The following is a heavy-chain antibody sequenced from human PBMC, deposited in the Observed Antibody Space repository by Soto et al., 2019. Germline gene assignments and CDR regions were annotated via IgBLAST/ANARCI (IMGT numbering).Heavy chain of an antibody. CDR2: INAGNGNT. Sequence: ASVKVSCKASGYTFTSYAMHWVRQAPGQRLEWMGWINAGNGNTKYSQKFQGRVTITRDTSASTAYMELSSLRSEDTAVYYCASLIYTPGYSSSWLSGYYGMDVWGQGTTVTVSS. J-gene: IGHJ6*02. CDR3: ASLIYTPGYSSSWLSGYYGMDV. V-gene: IGHV1-3*01. CDR1: GYTFTSYA. D-gene: IGHD6-13*01.